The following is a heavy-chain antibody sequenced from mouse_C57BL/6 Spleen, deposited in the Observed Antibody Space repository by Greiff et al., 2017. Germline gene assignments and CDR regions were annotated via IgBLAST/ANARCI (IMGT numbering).Heavy chain of an antibody. Sequence: EVQLVESGGGLVKPGGSLKLSCAASGFTFSDYGMHWVRQAPEKGLEWVAYISSGSSTIYYADTVKGRFTISRDNAKNTLFLQMTSLRSEDTAMYYCAIYYICAMDYWGQGTSVTVSS. J-gene: IGHJ4*01. CDR2: ISSGSSTI. CDR3: AIYYICAMDY. V-gene: IGHV5-17*01. D-gene: IGHD2-1*01. CDR1: GFTFSDYG.